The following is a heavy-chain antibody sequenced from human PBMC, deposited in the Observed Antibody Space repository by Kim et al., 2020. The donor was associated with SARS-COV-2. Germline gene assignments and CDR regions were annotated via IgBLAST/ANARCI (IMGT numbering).Heavy chain of an antibody. J-gene: IGHJ6*02. CDR3: AREGGIAAAVGGMDV. Sequence: DSVKGRFTISRDNAKNTLYLQMNSLRAEDTAVYYCAREGGIAAAVGGMDVWGQGTTVTVSS. D-gene: IGHD6-13*01. V-gene: IGHV3-74*01.